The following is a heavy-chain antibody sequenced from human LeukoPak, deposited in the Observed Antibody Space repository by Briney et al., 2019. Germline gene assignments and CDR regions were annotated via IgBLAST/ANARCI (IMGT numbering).Heavy chain of an antibody. D-gene: IGHD3-3*01. J-gene: IGHJ6*02. V-gene: IGHV3-21*01. CDR3: ARDAHITIFGVVITPHYYGMDV. CDR1: GFTFSSYS. CDR2: ISSSSSYI. Sequence: PGGSLRLSCAASGFTFSSYSMNWVRQAPGKGLEWVSSISSSSSYIYYADSVKGRFTISRDNAKNSLYLQMNSLRAEDTAVYYCARDAHITIFGVVITPHYYGMDVWGQGTTVTVSS.